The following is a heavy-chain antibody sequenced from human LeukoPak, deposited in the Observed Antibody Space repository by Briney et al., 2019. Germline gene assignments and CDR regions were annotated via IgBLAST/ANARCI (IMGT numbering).Heavy chain of an antibody. D-gene: IGHD3-10*01. J-gene: IGHJ4*02. Sequence: PGGSLRLSCAASGFTFSSYLMHWVRQAPGKGLEWVALIRSDGSETVYADSVKGRFTISRDNSKNTLYLQMHSLRAEDTAVYYCVNLGRFYYGSGNSFWGQGTLVTVSS. CDR2: IRSDGSET. V-gene: IGHV3-30*02. CDR3: VNLGRFYYGSGNSF. CDR1: GFTFSSYL.